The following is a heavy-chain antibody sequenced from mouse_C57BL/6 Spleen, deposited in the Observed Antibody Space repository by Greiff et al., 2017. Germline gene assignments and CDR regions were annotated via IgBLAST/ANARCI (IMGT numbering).Heavy chain of an antibody. CDR3: TRREEDGYLDY. J-gene: IGHJ2*01. V-gene: IGHV6-6*01. CDR2: IRNKANNHAT. Sequence: EVKLMESGGGLVQPGGSMKLSCDASGFTFSDDWMDWVRQSPEKGLEWVAEIRNKANNHATYYAESVKGRFTISREYAKRSVYLQMNSLRAEDTGIYYCTRREEDGYLDYWGQGTTLTVSA. D-gene: IGHD2-3*01. CDR1: GFTFSDDW.